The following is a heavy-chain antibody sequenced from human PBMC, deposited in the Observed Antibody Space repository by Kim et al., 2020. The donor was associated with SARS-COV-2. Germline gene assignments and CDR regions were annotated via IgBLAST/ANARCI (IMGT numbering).Heavy chain of an antibody. CDR3: ARAGYYRFDY. Sequence: GSVKGRFTIARDSAKNKLYLQMNKLRAEDTAVYYCARAGYYRFDYWGQGALVTVSS. J-gene: IGHJ4*02. V-gene: IGHV3-74*01. D-gene: IGHD3-3*01.